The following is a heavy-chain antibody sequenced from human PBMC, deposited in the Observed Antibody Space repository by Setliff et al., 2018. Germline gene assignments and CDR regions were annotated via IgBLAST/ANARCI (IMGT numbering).Heavy chain of an antibody. D-gene: IGHD4-17*01. V-gene: IGHV1-18*01. CDR3: ARESNGDYVPYYYYYYMDV. Sequence: ASVQVSYKASCYTFTSYGISWVRQAPGQGLEWMGWISAYNGNTNYAQKLQGRVTMTTDTSTSTAYMELRSLRSDDTAVYYCARESNGDYVPYYYYYYMDVWGKGTTVTVSS. CDR2: ISAYNGNT. CDR1: CYTFTSYG. J-gene: IGHJ6*03.